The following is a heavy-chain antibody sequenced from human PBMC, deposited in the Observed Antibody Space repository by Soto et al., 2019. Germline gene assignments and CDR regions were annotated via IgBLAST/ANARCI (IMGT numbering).Heavy chain of an antibody. Sequence: EVQLLESGGGLVQPGGSLRLSCAASGFTFSSYSITWVRQAPGKGLEWVSDISGSGDNTYYADSVKGRFTISRDNSKNTLDLQMNSLRAEDTALYYCAKRERWPASGPYWGQGTLVTVSS. CDR1: GFTFSSYS. CDR3: AKRERWPASGPY. V-gene: IGHV3-23*01. CDR2: ISGSGDNT. D-gene: IGHD1-1*01. J-gene: IGHJ4*02.